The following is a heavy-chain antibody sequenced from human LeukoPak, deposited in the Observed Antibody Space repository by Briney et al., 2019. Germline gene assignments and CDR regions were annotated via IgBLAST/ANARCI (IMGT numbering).Heavy chain of an antibody. CDR3: ARKSRADY. J-gene: IGHJ4*02. CDR2: IYPGDSET. Sequence: GEYLKISCKGSGYSFPTYWIGWVRQMPGKGLEWMGIIYPGDSETRYSPSFQGQVTISADKSISTAYLQWSRLKASDTAMYYCARKSRADYWGQGTLVTVSS. V-gene: IGHV5-51*01. CDR1: GYSFPTYW.